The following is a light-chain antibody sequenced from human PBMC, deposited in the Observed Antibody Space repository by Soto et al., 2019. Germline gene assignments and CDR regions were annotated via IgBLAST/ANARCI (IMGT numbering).Light chain of an antibody. CDR1: SSNIGAGYN. V-gene: IGLV1-40*01. CDR3: QSFDSSLTATV. Sequence: QSVLTQPPSVSGSPGQRVAISCTGSSSNIGAGYNVHWYQQLPGAVPKLLIYTNNNRPSGVPDRFSGSKSGTSGSLAITGLQAEDEADYYCQSFDSSLTATVFGGGTKVTVL. J-gene: IGLJ2*01. CDR2: TNN.